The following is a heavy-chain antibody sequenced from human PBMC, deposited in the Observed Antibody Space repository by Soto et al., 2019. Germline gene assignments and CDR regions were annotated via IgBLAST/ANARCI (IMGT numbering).Heavy chain of an antibody. CDR1: GFTFSNFE. Sequence: GGSLRLSCVASGFTFSNFEMSWVRQAPGEGLEWVASIRSTGTNIFYADSVKGRFTISRDNGKNSLFLHMNSLRAEDTALYYCAAGCCGHDPSYFDYWGQGTLVTVSS. D-gene: IGHD5-12*01. V-gene: IGHV3-48*03. CDR2: IRSTGTNI. CDR3: AAGCCGHDPSYFDY. J-gene: IGHJ4*02.